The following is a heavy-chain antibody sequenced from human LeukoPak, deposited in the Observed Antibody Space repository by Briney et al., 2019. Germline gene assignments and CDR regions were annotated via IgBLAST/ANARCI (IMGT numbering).Heavy chain of an antibody. V-gene: IGHV3-23*01. CDR2: ISNSGDNT. J-gene: IGHJ4*02. CDR1: GFTFSSYV. Sequence: GGSLRLSCAASGFTFSSYVMSWVRQAPGKGPEWVSDISNSGDNTQYADSVKGRFTISRDNSKNTLFLQMNSLRAEDTAVYYCAKRAVGAAYYFDYWGQGTLVTVSS. D-gene: IGHD2-15*01. CDR3: AKRAVGAAYYFDY.